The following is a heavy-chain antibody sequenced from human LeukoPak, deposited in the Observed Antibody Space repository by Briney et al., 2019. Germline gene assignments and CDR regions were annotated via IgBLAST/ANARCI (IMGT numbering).Heavy chain of an antibody. CDR1: GGTFSSYA. CDR3: ASTGGSYYNWDY. V-gene: IGHV1-69*13. Sequence: GASVKVSCKASGGTFSSYAISWVRQAPGQGLEWMGGIIPIFGTANYAQKFQGRVTITADESTSTAYMELSSLRSEDTAVYYCASTGGSYYNWDYWGQGTLVTVSS. D-gene: IGHD1-26*01. J-gene: IGHJ4*02. CDR2: IIPIFGTA.